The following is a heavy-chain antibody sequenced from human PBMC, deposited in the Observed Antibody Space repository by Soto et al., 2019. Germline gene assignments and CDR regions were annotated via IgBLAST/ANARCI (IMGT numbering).Heavy chain of an antibody. CDR2: ISYDGSNK. J-gene: IGHJ4*02. CDR1: GFTFSSYG. V-gene: IGHV3-30*18. D-gene: IGHD4-17*01. CDR3: AKDARDYGDYVGY. Sequence: LRLSCAASGFTFSSYGMHWVRQAPGKGLEWVAVISYDGSNKYYADSVKGRFTISRDNSKNTLYLQMNSLRAEDTAVYYCAKDARDYGDYVGYWGQGTLVTVSS.